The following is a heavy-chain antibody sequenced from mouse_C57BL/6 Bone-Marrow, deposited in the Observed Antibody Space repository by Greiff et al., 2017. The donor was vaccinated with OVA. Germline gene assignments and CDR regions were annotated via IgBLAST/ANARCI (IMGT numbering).Heavy chain of an antibody. V-gene: IGHV1-55*01. CDR2: IYPGSGST. J-gene: IGHJ4*01. Sequence: QVQLKQPGAELVKPGASVKMSCKASGYTFTSYWITWVKQRPGQGLEWIGDIYPGSGSTNYNEKFKSNATLTVDTSSSTAYMQLSSLTSEDSAVYYYARDYNTTVVDDTMDYWGQGTSITVSS. CDR1: GYTFTSYW. CDR3: ARDYNTTVVDDTMDY. D-gene: IGHD1-1*01.